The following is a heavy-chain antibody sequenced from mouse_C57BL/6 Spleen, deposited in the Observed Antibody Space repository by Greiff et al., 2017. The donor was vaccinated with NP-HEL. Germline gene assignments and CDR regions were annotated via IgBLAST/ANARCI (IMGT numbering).Heavy chain of an antibody. CDR2: IYPGSGNT. CDR1: GYTFTDYY. V-gene: IGHV1-76*01. CDR3: ATGTGDWFAY. J-gene: IGHJ3*01. D-gene: IGHD3-3*01. Sequence: VKLQQSGAELVRPGASVKLSCKASGYTFTDYYINWVKQRPGQGLEWIARIYPGSGNTYYNEKFKGKATLTAEKSSSTAYMQLSSLTSEDSAVYFCATGTGDWFAYWGQRTLVTVSA.